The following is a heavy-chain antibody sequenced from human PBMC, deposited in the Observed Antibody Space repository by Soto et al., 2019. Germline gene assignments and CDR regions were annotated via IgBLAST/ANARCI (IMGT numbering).Heavy chain of an antibody. CDR1: GYTFTSYA. CDR2: INAGNGNT. Sequence: QVQLVQSGAEVKKPGASVKVSCKASGYTFTSYAMHWVRQAPGQRLEWMGWINAGNGNTKYSQKFQGRVTITRDTSASTAYMELSSLRSEDTAVYYCATPRRARPATNEYYFDYWGQGTLVTVSS. J-gene: IGHJ4*02. CDR3: ATPRRARPATNEYYFDY. V-gene: IGHV1-3*01. D-gene: IGHD6-25*01.